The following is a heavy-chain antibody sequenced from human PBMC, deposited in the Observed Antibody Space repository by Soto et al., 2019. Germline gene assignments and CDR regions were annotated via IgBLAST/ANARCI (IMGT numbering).Heavy chain of an antibody. CDR1: GYNFNRYW. V-gene: IGHV5-51*03. J-gene: IGHJ3*02. Sequence: EVYLAQSGAEVKKPGESLKISCKGSGYNFNRYWLGWVRQMPGKGLEWMGVIYPGDSDTRYSPSLQGQVTSSADKSSSDAYLKWRSLQASDTATYYCARSLVNGTYEAFAIWGQGKMVTVSS. CDR2: IYPGDSDT. CDR3: ARSLVNGTYEAFAI. D-gene: IGHD6-13*01.